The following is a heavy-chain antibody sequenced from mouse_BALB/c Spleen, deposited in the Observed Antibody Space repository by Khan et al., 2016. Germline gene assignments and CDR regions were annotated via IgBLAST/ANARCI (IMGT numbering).Heavy chain of an antibody. Sequence: EVTLLESGGGLVQPGGTLKLSCAASGFDFSRYWMSWVRQAPGKGLEWIGEINPDSSTINYTPSLKDKFIITRDNAKNTLYLQMSKVRSEDTAHCYGARLGYYGTMAYWGQGTSVTVSS. J-gene: IGHJ4*01. D-gene: IGHD1-1*01. CDR2: INPDSSTI. CDR3: ARLGYYGTMAY. V-gene: IGHV4-1*02. CDR1: GFDFSRYW.